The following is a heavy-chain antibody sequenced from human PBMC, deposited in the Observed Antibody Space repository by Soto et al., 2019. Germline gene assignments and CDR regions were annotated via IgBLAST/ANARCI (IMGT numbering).Heavy chain of an antibody. J-gene: IGHJ4*02. CDR2: ISSSSSYI. CDR3: ARRAYCGGDCYLHLDY. Sequence: GGSLILSCAASGFTFSSYSMNWVRQAPGKGLEWVSSISSSSSYIYYADSVKGRFTISRDNAKNSLYLQMNSLRAEDTAVYYCARRAYCGGDCYLHLDYWGQGTLVTVSS. D-gene: IGHD2-21*01. CDR1: GFTFSSYS. V-gene: IGHV3-21*01.